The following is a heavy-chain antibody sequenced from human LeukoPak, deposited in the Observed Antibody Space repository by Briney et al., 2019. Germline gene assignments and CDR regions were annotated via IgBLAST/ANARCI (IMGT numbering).Heavy chain of an antibody. CDR3: ARNDFYGPGTFDP. CDR2: INPDGSIT. J-gene: IGHJ5*02. Sequence: PGGSLRLSCAASGFTFSNYWMQWVGHGPGKGLMWFSRINPDGSITNYADSVKGRFTISRDNAKNTLYVQMNSLRAEDTAVYYCARNDFYGPGTFDPWGQGTLVTVSS. V-gene: IGHV3-74*01. D-gene: IGHD3-3*01. CDR1: GFTFSNYW.